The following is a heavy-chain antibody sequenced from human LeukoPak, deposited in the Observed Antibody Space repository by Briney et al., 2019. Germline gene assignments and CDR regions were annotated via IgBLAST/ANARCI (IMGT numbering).Heavy chain of an antibody. Sequence: GGSLRLSCAASGFTFSSYAMHWVRQAPGKGLEWVAVISYDGSNKYYADSVKGRFTISRDNSKNTLYLQMNSLRAEDTAVYYCARGCSSSVRSDVFDYWGQGTLVTVSS. CDR1: GFTFSSYA. J-gene: IGHJ4*02. CDR2: ISYDGSNK. V-gene: IGHV3-30-3*01. CDR3: ARGCSSSVRSDVFDY. D-gene: IGHD6-13*01.